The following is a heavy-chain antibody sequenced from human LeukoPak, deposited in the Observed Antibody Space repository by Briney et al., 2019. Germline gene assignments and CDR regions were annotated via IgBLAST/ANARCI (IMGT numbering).Heavy chain of an antibody. CDR3: ARVAIPCDSPYYDGYMDV. J-gene: IGHJ6*03. CDR1: GGSISGYY. CDR2: IYYSGST. Sequence: SETLSLTCAVSGGSISGYYWSWIRQSPDKGLEWIGYIYYSGSTNYNPSLQSRVTISVDTSKNQFSLKLSSVTAADTAVYYCARVAIPCDSPYYDGYMDVWGKGTTVTVSS. D-gene: IGHD3-3*01. V-gene: IGHV4-59*01.